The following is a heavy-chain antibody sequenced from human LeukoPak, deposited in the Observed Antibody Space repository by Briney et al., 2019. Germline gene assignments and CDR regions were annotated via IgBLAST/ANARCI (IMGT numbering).Heavy chain of an antibody. Sequence: GGSLRLSCAASGFASSLYNMNWVRQAPGKGLEWVSCIDGSNYIYYADSVKGRFTVSRDNAKNLLYLQLNRLRAEDTAVYYCARDEGLPAEFFQHWGQGTLVTVSS. CDR3: ARDEGLPAEFFQH. CDR1: GFASSLYN. D-gene: IGHD3/OR15-3a*01. V-gene: IGHV3-21*01. CDR2: IDGSNYI. J-gene: IGHJ1*01.